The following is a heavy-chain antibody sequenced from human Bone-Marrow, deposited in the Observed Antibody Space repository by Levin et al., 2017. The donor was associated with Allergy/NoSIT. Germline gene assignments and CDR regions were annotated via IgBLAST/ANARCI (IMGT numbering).Heavy chain of an antibody. CDR2: IYPSTGSI. J-gene: IGHJ4*02. V-gene: IGHV4-61*02. D-gene: IGHD3-10*01. CDR3: ARDRGVRGIIDH. CDR1: GGSIDRGSYF. Sequence: NASETLSLTCTVSGGSIDRGSYFWSWIRQPAGRGLEWIGRIYPSTGSIDNNPTLKSRVTISADTSKNQFSLKLRSVTAADRAVYYCARDRGVRGIIDHWGQGLLVTVSS.